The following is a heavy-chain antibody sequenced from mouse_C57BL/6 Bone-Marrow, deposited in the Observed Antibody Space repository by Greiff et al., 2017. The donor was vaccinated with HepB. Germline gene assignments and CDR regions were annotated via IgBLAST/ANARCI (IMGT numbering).Heavy chain of an antibody. V-gene: IGHV5-12*01. D-gene: IGHD2-3*01. J-gene: IGHJ2*01. CDR3: AREYDGYSYYFDY. CDR2: ISNGGGST. CDR1: GFTFSDYY. Sequence: EVKVEESGGGLVQPGGSLKLSCAASGFTFSDYYMYWVRQTPEKRLEWVAYISNGGGSTYYPDTVKGRFTISRDNAKNTLYLQMSRLKSEDTAMYYCAREYDGYSYYFDYWGQGTTLTVSS.